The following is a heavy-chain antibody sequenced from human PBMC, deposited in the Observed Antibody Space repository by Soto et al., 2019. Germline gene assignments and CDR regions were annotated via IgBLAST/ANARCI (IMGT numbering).Heavy chain of an antibody. CDR1: GGSVSSGSYY. Sequence: QVQLQESGPGLVKPSETLSLTCTVSGGSVSSGSYYWSWIRQPPGNGLEWMGYIYYSGSNNYNPSSKSPVTISVYPSKFQFPLKLSSVTAGDPAVYYFARRDAQPWRYYCDYWGQGTPVTVSS. CDR3: ARRDAQPWRYYCDY. J-gene: IGHJ4*02. CDR2: IYYSGSN. D-gene: IGHD1-1*01. V-gene: IGHV4-61*01.